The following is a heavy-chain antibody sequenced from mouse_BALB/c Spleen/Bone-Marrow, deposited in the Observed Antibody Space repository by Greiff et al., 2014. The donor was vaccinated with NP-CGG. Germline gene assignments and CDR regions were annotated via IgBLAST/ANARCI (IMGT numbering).Heavy chain of an antibody. V-gene: IGHV1-18*01. CDR1: GYTFTEYT. Sequence: VQLKESGPELVKPGASVKISCKTSGYTFTEYTMHWVKQSHGKSLEWIGGINPNNGGTSYNQKLKGKATLTVDKSSSTAYMELRSLTSEDSAVYYCARSYGYERSWFAYWGQGTLVTVSA. CDR2: INPNNGGT. J-gene: IGHJ3*01. CDR3: ARSYGYERSWFAY. D-gene: IGHD2-2*01.